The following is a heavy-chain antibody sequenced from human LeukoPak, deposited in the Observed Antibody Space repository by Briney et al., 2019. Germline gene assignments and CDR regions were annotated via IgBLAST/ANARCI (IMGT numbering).Heavy chain of an antibody. Sequence: PGGSLRLSCTASGFTFGDYAMSWVRQAPGKGLEWVGFIRSKAYGGTTEYAASVKGRFTISRDDSKSIAYLQMNSLKTGDTAVYYCTRFVVVVAAIFDYWGQGTLVTVSS. CDR2: IRSKAYGGTT. CDR3: TRFVVVVAAIFDY. V-gene: IGHV3-49*04. D-gene: IGHD2-15*01. CDR1: GFTFGDYA. J-gene: IGHJ4*02.